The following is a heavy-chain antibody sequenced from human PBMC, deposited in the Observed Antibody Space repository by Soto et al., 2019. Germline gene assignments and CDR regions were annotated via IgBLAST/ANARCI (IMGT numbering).Heavy chain of an antibody. Sequence: GESLKISGQRSGYRFTSSWIGWVRQMPGKGLEWLGNVYLSDSDVRYSPTFEGSVTISADKYINPSDFLLLTLQAPDTAICYLTKGVTSSFGSWGKGPRFT. J-gene: IGHJ4*02. CDR3: TKGVTSSFGS. D-gene: IGHD6-19*01. CDR1: GYRFTSSW. CDR2: VYLSDSDV. V-gene: IGHV5-51*01.